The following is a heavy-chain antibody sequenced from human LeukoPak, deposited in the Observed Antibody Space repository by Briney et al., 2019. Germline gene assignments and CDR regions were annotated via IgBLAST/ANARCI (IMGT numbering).Heavy chain of an antibody. CDR2: ISWDGGST. CDR1: GFTFDDYT. CDR3: AKDMSPMVYYYGMDV. D-gene: IGHD3-10*01. Sequence: GGSLRLSCAASGFTFDDYTMHWVRQAPGKGLEWVSLISWDGGSTYYADALEGRFTISRDNSKNSLFLQMNSLRTEDTALYYCAKDMSPMVYYYGMDVWGQGTTVTVSS. V-gene: IGHV3-43*01. J-gene: IGHJ6*02.